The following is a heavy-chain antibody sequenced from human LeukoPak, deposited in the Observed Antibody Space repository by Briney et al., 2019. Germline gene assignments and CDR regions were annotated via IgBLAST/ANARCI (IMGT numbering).Heavy chain of an antibody. CDR2: INHGRST. J-gene: IGHJ6*03. V-gene: IGHV4-34*01. CDR3: ARVGYSYVINDWSRTGLGAYPTKYYYHMDV. Sequence: SETLSLTCAVYGGSFSGYYWSWIRQPPGKGLEWIGEINHGRSTNYTPSLKSRVTISGDTSKNQFSLKLSSVTAADTAVYFCARVGYSYVINDWSRTGLGAYPTKYYYHMDVWGKGTTVAVSS. D-gene: IGHD5-18*01. CDR1: GGSFSGYY.